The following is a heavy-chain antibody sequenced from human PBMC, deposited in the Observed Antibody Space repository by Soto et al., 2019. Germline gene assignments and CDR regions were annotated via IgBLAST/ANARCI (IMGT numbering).Heavy chain of an antibody. CDR1: GFTFSGSA. D-gene: IGHD3-22*01. CDR3: TRHWDYYDSSGYYYPDY. Sequence: EVQLVESGGGLVQPGGSLKLSCAASGFTFSGSAMHWVRQASGKGLEWVGRIRSKANSYATAYAASVKGRFTISRDDSKTTAYLQMNSLKTEDTAVYYCTRHWDYYDSSGYYYPDYWGQGTLVTVSS. CDR2: IRSKANSYAT. V-gene: IGHV3-73*02. J-gene: IGHJ4*02.